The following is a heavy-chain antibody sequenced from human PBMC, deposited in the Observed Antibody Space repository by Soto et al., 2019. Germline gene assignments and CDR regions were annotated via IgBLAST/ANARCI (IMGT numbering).Heavy chain of an antibody. CDR3: ARDLTGGWFDP. Sequence: QVQLQESGPGLVKPSENLSLTCTVSGGSISSYYWSWIRQPPGKGLEWIGYIYYSGSTNYNPSLKSRVTISVDTSKNQYSLKLSSVTAADTAVYYCARDLTGGWFDPWGQGTLVTVSS. V-gene: IGHV4-59*01. J-gene: IGHJ5*02. CDR2: IYYSGST. D-gene: IGHD3-16*01. CDR1: GGSISSYY.